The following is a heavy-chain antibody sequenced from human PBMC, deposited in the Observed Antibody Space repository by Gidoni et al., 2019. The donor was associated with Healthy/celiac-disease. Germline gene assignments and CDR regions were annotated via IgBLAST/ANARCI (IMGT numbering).Heavy chain of an antibody. CDR1: GYTLNTYW. D-gene: IGHD6-19*01. V-gene: IGHV5-51*01. J-gene: IGHJ4*02. CDR3: ARSALSRGYSSGWFLH. CDR2: IYPADADT. Sequence: DVQLVQSGAEVKKPGESLKSSCQASGYTLNTYWIAWVRQLPGKGLEWMGIIYPADADTRYSPSFEGHVTISADKSTTTAYLQWSSLEASDTARYYCARSALSRGYSSGWFLHWGQGTLVTVSS.